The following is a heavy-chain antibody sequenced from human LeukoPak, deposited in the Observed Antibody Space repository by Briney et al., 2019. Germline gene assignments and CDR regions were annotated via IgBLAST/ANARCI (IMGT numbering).Heavy chain of an antibody. CDR1: GFTFNNYP. J-gene: IGHJ4*02. Sequence: GGSLRLSCAASGFTFNNYPMSWVRQAPGKGPDWVSAIGDNGGDTKYADSVKGRFTISRDNSRNRLYLQMDSLRVEDTAIYYCGRDWRLDYWGQGILVTVSS. D-gene: IGHD3-3*01. V-gene: IGHV3-23*01. CDR2: IGDNGGDT. CDR3: GRDWRLDY.